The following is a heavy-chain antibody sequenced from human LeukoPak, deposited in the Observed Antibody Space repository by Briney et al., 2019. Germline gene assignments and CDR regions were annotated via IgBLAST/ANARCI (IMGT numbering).Heavy chain of an antibody. D-gene: IGHD5-18*01. CDR1: GVSISSSSYY. J-gene: IGHJ4*02. CDR3: ARWGYSYGIDY. CDR2: GSYSGST. Sequence: SETLSLTCTVSGVSISSSSYYWGWIRQPPGKGLEWIGGGSYSGSTYYNPSLKSRVTVSVDTSKNQFSLKLSSVTAADTAVYYCARWGYSYGIDYWGQGTLVTVSS. V-gene: IGHV4-39*01.